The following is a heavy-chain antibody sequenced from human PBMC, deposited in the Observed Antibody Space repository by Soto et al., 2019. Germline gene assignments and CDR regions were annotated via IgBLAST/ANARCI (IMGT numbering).Heavy chain of an antibody. CDR1: GFTFSSYT. CDR2: IRGNGGST. V-gene: IGHV3-64*04. J-gene: IGHJ5*02. D-gene: IGHD1-7*01. Sequence: GGSLRLSCSASGFTFSSYTMHWVRQAPGKGLDYVSGIRGNGGSTYYADSVKGRFTISRDNSKNTLYLQMNSLRAEDTAVYYCAKVAYNWNYDWFDPWGQGTLVTVSS. CDR3: AKVAYNWNYDWFDP.